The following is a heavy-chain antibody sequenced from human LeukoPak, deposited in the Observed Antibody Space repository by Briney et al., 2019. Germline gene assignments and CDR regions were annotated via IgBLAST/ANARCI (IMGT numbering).Heavy chain of an antibody. CDR1: GDSIFNSNSY. CDR3: ARDRDMGGGNYFRVFYFDS. D-gene: IGHD3-16*01. Sequence: SETLSLTCSVSGDSIFNSNSYCSWMRQPAGKGLEWLGHIFSRGNTNYNPSLKSRVTISVDMSKNQFSLILSSVTAADTAVYYCARDRDMGGGNYFRVFYFDSWGQGTLVTVSS. V-gene: IGHV4-61*09. CDR2: IFSRGNT. J-gene: IGHJ4*02.